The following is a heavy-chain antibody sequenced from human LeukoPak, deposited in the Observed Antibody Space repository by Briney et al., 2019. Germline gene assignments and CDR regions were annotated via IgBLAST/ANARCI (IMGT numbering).Heavy chain of an antibody. V-gene: IGHV4-59*01. CDR3: ARRYGDSHFDY. Sequence: PSETLSLTCTVSGGSISSYYWSWIRQPPGKGLEWIGYIYYSGSTNYNPSLKSRVTISVDTSKNQFSLKLSSVTAADTAVYYCARRYGDSHFDYWGQGTLVTVSS. D-gene: IGHD4-17*01. CDR1: GGSISSYY. J-gene: IGHJ4*02. CDR2: IYYSGST.